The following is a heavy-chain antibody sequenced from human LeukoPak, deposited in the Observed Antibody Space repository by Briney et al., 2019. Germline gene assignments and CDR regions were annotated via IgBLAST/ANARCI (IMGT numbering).Heavy chain of an antibody. V-gene: IGHV4-39*07. CDR2: IYYSGST. CDR1: GGSISSSSHY. D-gene: IGHD5-18*01. CDR3: ARVAGGYSYGYPDY. Sequence: PSETLSLTCTVSGGSISSSSHYWGWIRQPPGKGLEWIGSIYYSGSTYYNPSLKSRVTISVDTSKNQFSLKLSSVTAADTAVYYCARVAGGYSYGYPDYWGQGTLVTVSS. J-gene: IGHJ4*02.